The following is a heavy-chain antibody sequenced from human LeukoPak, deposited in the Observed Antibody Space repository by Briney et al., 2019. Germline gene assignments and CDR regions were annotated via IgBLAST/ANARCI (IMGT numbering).Heavy chain of an antibody. CDR3: ASEQQLVLLYY. Sequence: SQTLSLTCTVSGGSISSGSYYWSWIRQPAGKGLGWIGRIYTSGSTNYNPSLKSRVTISVDPYKNQFSLKLSSVTAADTAVYYCASEQQLVLLYYWGQGTLVTVSS. D-gene: IGHD6-13*01. V-gene: IGHV4-61*02. J-gene: IGHJ4*02. CDR1: GGSISSGSYY. CDR2: IYTSGST.